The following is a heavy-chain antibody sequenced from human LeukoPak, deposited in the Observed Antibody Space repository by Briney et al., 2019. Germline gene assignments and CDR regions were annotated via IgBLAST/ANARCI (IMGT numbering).Heavy chain of an antibody. CDR3: ARDLHNWNPYYYYMDV. V-gene: IGHV4-4*07. CDR2: IYTSGST. Sequence: PSETLSLTCTVSGGSISSYYWSWIRQAAGKGLEWIGRIYTSGSTNYNPSLKSRVTMSVDTSKNQFSLKLSSVTAADTAVYYCARDLHNWNPYYYYMDVWGKGTTVTVSS. CDR1: GGSISSYY. D-gene: IGHD1-20*01. J-gene: IGHJ6*03.